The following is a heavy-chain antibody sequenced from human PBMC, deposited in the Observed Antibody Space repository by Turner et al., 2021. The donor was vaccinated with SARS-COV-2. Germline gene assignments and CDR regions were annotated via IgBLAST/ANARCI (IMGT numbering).Heavy chain of an antibody. CDR3: ARLVRRAEYYFDY. D-gene: IGHD3-10*01. CDR2: IYYSGSN. J-gene: IGHJ4*02. Sequence: QLQLQVSGPVLVKPSETLSLTCTVSGGSISSSSHYWGWIRQPPGRGLVWIGHIYYSGSNYYNPSLKSRVTISVDTSKNQFSLKLSSVTAADTAVYYCARLVRRAEYYFDYWGQGTLVTVSS. CDR1: GGSISSSSHY. V-gene: IGHV4-39*01.